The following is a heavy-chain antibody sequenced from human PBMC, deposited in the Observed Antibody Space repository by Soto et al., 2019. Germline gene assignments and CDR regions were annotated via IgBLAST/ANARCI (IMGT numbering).Heavy chain of an antibody. V-gene: IGHV4-31*03. J-gene: IGHJ3*02. D-gene: IGHD2-21*02. CDR3: AVVTGAFDI. CDR1: GASINHSDYY. Sequence: QVQLQESGPGLVKPSQPLSLTCSVSGASINHSDYYWSWIRQHPQRGLEWIAYIYYSGSTNYNPSLKSRITISVDSSKNQFSLKLSSMTAADSAVYYCAVVTGAFDIWGQGTMVAVSS. CDR2: IYYSGST.